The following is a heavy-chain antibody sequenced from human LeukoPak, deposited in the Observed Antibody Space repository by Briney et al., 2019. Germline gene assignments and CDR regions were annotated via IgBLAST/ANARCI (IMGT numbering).Heavy chain of an antibody. CDR1: GFTFSSYG. Sequence: GGSLRLSCAASGFTFSSYGMHWVRQAPGKGLEWVAVISYDGSNKYYADSVKGRFTISRDNSKNTLYLQMNSLRAEDTAVYYCAKVAIVGATQYYFDYWGQGTLVTVSS. J-gene: IGHJ4*02. D-gene: IGHD1-26*01. CDR2: ISYDGSNK. CDR3: AKVAIVGATQYYFDY. V-gene: IGHV3-30*18.